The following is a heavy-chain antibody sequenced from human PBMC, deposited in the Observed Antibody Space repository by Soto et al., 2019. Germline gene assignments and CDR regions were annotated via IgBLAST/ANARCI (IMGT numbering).Heavy chain of an antibody. CDR1: GFTFSSYA. J-gene: IGHJ4*02. CDR3: ARMGSGTFFDY. CDR2: ISGSGDST. D-gene: IGHD3-10*01. V-gene: IGHV3-23*01. Sequence: EVQLLESGGGLVQPGGSLRLSCAASGFTFSSYAMRWVRQAPGKGLEWVSAISGSGDSTYYADSVQGRFTISRDNSKNTLYLQMNGLRAEDTAVYYCARMGSGTFFDYWGQGTLVTVSS.